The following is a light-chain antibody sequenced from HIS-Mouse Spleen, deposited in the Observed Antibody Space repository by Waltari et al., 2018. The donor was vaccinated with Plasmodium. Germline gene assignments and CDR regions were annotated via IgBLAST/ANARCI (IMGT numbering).Light chain of an antibody. J-gene: IGLJ3*02. CDR3: MIWPSNASGV. Sequence: QPVLTQPPSSSASPGDSARLTCTLPSDINVGSYNIYWYQPKPGSPPRYLLYYYSDSDKGQCSGCPSRFSGSKDASANTGILLIAGLQSEDEADYYCMIWPSNASGVFGGGTKLTVL. CDR2: YYSDSDK. CDR1: SDINVGSYN. V-gene: IGLV5-37*01.